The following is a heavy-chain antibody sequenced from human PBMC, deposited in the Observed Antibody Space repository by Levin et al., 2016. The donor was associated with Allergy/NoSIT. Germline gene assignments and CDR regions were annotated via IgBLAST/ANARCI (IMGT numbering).Heavy chain of an antibody. V-gene: IGHV3-33*01. J-gene: IGHJ6*03. Sequence: GGSLRLSCAASGFIFSTYAMHWVRQAPGKGLEWVAVMWFDGTNKYYSDSVKGRFTVSRDNSKKTLYLQMDNLGAEDTAVYYCARGNSGSYGDRFYYYLDVWGKGTTVTVSS. D-gene: IGHD1-26*01. CDR2: MWFDGTNK. CDR1: GFIFSTYA. CDR3: ARGNSGSYGDRFYYYLDV.